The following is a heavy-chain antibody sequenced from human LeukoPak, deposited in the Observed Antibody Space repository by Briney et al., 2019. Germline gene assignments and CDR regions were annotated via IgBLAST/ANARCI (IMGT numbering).Heavy chain of an antibody. J-gene: IGHJ3*02. V-gene: IGHV3-30*18. Sequence: PGGSLRLSCAASRFTFSSYGMHWVRQAPDKGLEWVAVISYDGNNRYYADSVKGRFTISRYNSKNTLYLQMNSLRAEDTAVYYCAKVKGEVIGAFDIWGQGTMVTVSS. D-gene: IGHD3-16*01. CDR2: ISYDGNNR. CDR3: AKVKGEVIGAFDI. CDR1: RFTFSSYG.